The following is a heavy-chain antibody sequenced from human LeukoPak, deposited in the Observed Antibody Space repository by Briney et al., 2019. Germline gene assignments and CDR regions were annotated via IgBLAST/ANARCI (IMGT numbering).Heavy chain of an antibody. D-gene: IGHD1-26*01. CDR2: IHPDGNEK. CDR1: GFTFSTYW. Sequence: GGSLRLSCTASGFTFSTYWMSWVRQTPGKGLEWVANIHPDGNEKYHVGSVKGRFTISRDNAKNSLYLQMNSLRVEDTAIYYCAGGYRSYSADHWGQGTLVTVSS. J-gene: IGHJ4*02. V-gene: IGHV3-7*04. CDR3: AGGYRSYSADH.